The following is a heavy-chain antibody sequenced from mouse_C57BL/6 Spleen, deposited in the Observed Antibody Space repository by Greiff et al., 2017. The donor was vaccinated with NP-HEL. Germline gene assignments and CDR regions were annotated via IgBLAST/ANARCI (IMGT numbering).Heavy chain of an antibody. Sequence: EVQVVESGGGLVKPGGSLKLSCAASGFTFSDYGMHWVRQAPEKGLEWVAYISSGSSTIYYADTVKGRFTISRDNAKNTLFLQMTSLRSEDTAMYYCAREENFYYGNYYAMDYWGQGTSVTVSS. D-gene: IGHD2-1*01. CDR2: ISSGSSTI. CDR3: AREENFYYGNYYAMDY. J-gene: IGHJ4*01. V-gene: IGHV5-17*01. CDR1: GFTFSDYG.